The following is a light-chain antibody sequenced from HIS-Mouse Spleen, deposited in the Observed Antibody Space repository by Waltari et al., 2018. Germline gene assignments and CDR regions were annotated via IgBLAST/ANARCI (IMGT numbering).Light chain of an antibody. CDR2: GKN. V-gene: IGLV3-19*01. J-gene: IGLJ3*02. CDR3: NSRDSSGNHWV. Sequence: SSELTQDPAVSVALGQPVRIPCQGDSLRRYSADRDQQKPGQAPVLVIYGKNNRPSGIPDRFSGSSSGNTASLTITGAQAEDEADYYCNSRDSSGNHWVFGGGTKLTVL. CDR1: SLRRYS.